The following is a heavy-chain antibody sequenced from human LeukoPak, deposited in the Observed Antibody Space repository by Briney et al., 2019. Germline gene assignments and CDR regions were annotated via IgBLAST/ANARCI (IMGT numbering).Heavy chain of an antibody. CDR3: ARVGPSNYYDSSEYFQH. D-gene: IGHD3-22*01. J-gene: IGHJ1*01. CDR2: INPTGGST. V-gene: IGHV1-46*01. Sequence: ASVKVSCKASGYTFTSNYIHWVRHAPGQGLEWMGLINPTGGSTSYARKFQGRVTMTRDMSTSTVYMELSSLKSEDTAVYYCARVGPSNYYDSSEYFQHWGQGTLVTVSS. CDR1: GYTFTSNY.